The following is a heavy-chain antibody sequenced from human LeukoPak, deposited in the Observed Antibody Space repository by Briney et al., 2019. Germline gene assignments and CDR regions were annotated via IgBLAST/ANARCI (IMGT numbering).Heavy chain of an antibody. CDR3: ARRNRDPKMPDDY. D-gene: IGHD2-2*01. CDR1: GGSISSSSSY. V-gene: IGHV4-39*01. J-gene: IGHJ4*02. CDR2: IYYTGNI. Sequence: PSETLSLTCTVSGGSISSSSSYWGWLRQPPGKGLEGNDSIYYTGNIFYGPSLKRRVTISVDTSKNQFSVKLSSVTAADTAVFYCARRNRDPKMPDDYWGQGTLVTVSS.